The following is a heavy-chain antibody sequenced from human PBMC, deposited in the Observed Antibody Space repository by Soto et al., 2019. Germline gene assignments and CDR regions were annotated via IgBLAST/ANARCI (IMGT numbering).Heavy chain of an antibody. J-gene: IGHJ6*02. CDR3: ARGAAAGADYGMDV. V-gene: IGHV4-4*07. Sequence: SETLSLTXTVSGGSIYNYYWSWIRQPAGKGLEWIGRIYPSGGTNFNPSLKSRVTMSVDTSNKKFSLKLSSVTAADTAVYRCARGAAAGADYGMDVWGQGTKVTVSS. D-gene: IGHD6-13*01. CDR1: GGSIYNYY. CDR2: IYPSGGT.